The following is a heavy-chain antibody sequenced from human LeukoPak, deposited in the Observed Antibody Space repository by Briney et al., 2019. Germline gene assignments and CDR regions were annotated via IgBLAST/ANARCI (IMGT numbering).Heavy chain of an antibody. D-gene: IGHD1-1*01. CDR3: ATSATGTTGWFDP. Sequence: ASVKVSCKVSGYTLTGLSMHWVRQAPGKGLEWMGGFDPEDGETIYAQKFQGRVTMTEDTSTDTAYMELSSLRSEDTAVYYCATSATGTTGWFDPWGQGTLVTVSS. V-gene: IGHV1-24*01. CDR2: FDPEDGET. CDR1: GYTLTGLS. J-gene: IGHJ5*02.